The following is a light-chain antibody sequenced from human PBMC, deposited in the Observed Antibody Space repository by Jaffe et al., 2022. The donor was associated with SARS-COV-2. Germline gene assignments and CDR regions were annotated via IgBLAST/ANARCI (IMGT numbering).Light chain of an antibody. CDR3: QQYYNIPFT. J-gene: IGKJ3*01. CDR1: QSVLYSSNNKNY. Sequence: DIVMTQSPDSLAVSLGERATINCKSSQSVLYSSNNKNYLAWYQQKPGQPPKLLIYWASTRESGVPDRFSGSGSGTDFTLTISSLQAEDVAVYHCQQYYNIPFTFGPGTKVDIK. CDR2: WAS. V-gene: IGKV4-1*01.